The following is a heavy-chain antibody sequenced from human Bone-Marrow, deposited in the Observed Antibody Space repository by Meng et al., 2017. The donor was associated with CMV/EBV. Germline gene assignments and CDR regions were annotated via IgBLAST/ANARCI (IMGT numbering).Heavy chain of an antibody. J-gene: IGHJ6*01. V-gene: IGHV1-2*02. D-gene: IGHD3-3*01. CDR1: GYTFNGYY. CDR2: INPNSGGT. Sequence: ASVKVSCKASGYTFNGYYMHWVRQAPGQGLEWMGWINPNSGGTNYAQKFQGKVTMTRDTSISTAYMALSRLGSDDTAVYYCARGTYDFWSGYGYYYYYGMDVWGQGTTVTVSS. CDR3: ARGTYDFWSGYGYYYYYGMDV.